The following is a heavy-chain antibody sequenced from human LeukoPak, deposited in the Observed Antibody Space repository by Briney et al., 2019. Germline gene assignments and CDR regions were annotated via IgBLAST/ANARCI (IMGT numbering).Heavy chain of an antibody. V-gene: IGHV4-34*01. CDR3: ARGKVGAHRRWFDP. D-gene: IGHD1-26*01. CDR2: INHSGST. J-gene: IGHJ5*02. CDR1: GGSFSGYY. Sequence: SETLSLTCAVYGGSFSGYYWSWIRQPPGKGLEWIGEINHSGSTNYNPSLKSRVTTSLDTSKNQFSLKLTSVTAADTAVYYCARGKVGAHRRWFDPWGQGTLVTVSS.